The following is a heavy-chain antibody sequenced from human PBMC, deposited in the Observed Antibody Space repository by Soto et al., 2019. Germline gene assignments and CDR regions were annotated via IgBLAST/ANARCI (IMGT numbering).Heavy chain of an antibody. CDR1: GFTFSSYA. J-gene: IGHJ4*02. Sequence: GGSLRLSCAASGFTFSSYAMSWVRQAPGKGLEWVSGLSGGGGSTYYADSVKGRFTISRDNSKNTLYLQMNSLRAEDTAVYYCAKDRRRELPRSLFDYWGQGTLVTVSS. CDR2: LSGGGGST. V-gene: IGHV3-23*01. D-gene: IGHD1-26*01. CDR3: AKDRRRELPRSLFDY.